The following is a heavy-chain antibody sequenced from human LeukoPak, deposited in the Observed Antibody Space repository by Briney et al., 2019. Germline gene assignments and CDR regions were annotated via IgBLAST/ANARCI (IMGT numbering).Heavy chain of an antibody. V-gene: IGHV1-18*01. CDR3: ARLIKYRTSSRVFDI. CDR1: GYSLTTYG. Sequence: ASVKVSCKASGYSLTTYGITWVRQAPGQGLEWMGWIITYNGNTNYARKLQGRVTMTTDTSTNTAYMELGSLRPDDTAVYYCARLIKYRTSSRVFDIWGQGTMVTVSS. CDR2: IITYNGNT. D-gene: IGHD6-6*01. J-gene: IGHJ3*02.